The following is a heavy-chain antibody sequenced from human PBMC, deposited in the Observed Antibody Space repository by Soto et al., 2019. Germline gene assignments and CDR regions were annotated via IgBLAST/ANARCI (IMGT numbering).Heavy chain of an antibody. CDR2: ISGSGGGT. J-gene: IGHJ6*02. V-gene: IGHV3-23*01. Sequence: HPGGSLRLSCADSGFTFSTYAMSWVRQAPGKGLEWVSGISGSGGGTYYADSVKGRFTISRDNSKNTLYLQMNSLRAEDTAVYYCAKGLGQTLLDVWGQGTTVTVS. CDR3: AKGLGQTLLDV. CDR1: GFTFSTYA. D-gene: IGHD3-10*01.